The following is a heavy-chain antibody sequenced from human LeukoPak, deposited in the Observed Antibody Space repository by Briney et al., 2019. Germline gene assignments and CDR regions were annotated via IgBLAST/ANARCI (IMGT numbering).Heavy chain of an antibody. V-gene: IGHV3-21*01. CDR3: ARSAYDSSGFVTPNFDY. D-gene: IGHD3-22*01. J-gene: IGHJ4*02. CDR1: GFTLSSYS. CDR2: ISSSSSYI. Sequence: GGSLRLSCAASGFTLSSYSMNWVRQAPGKGLEWVSSISSSSSYIYYADSVKGRFTISRDNAKNSLYLQMNSLRAEDTAVYYCARSAYDSSGFVTPNFDYWGQGTLVTVSS.